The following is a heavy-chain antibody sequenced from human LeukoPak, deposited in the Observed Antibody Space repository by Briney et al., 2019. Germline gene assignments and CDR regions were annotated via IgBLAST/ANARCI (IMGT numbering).Heavy chain of an antibody. CDR2: ITHTGSHT. CDR3: AREKGPYCGTDCYRYYFDY. CDR1: GFTFSDYY. V-gene: IGHV3-11*05. D-gene: IGHD2-21*02. J-gene: IGHJ4*02. Sequence: GGSLRLSCAASGFTFSDYYMSWIRQAPGKGVEWVSDITHTGSHTNYADSVTGRFTVSRDNAKNSLYLQINNLRLEDTAVYYCAREKGPYCGTDCYRYYFDYWGQGTLVTVSS.